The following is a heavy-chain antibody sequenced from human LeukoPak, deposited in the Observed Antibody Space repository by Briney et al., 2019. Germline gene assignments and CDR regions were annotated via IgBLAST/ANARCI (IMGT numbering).Heavy chain of an antibody. CDR1: GYTFTSYG. CDR2: ISAYDGNT. D-gene: IGHD3-3*01. CDR3: ARIWFWSGYKTEKYFDY. J-gene: IGHJ4*02. Sequence: ASVKVSCKASGYTFTSYGISWVRQAPGQGLEWMGWISAYDGNTNYAQKLQGRVTMTTDTSTSTAYMELRSLRSDDTAVYYCARIWFWSGYKTEKYFDYWGQGTLVTVSS. V-gene: IGHV1-18*01.